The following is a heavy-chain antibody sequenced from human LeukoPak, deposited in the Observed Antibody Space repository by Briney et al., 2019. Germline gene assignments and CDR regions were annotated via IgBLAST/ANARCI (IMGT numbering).Heavy chain of an antibody. J-gene: IGHJ4*02. CDR1: GFTVSSIH. V-gene: IGHV3-53*01. CDR2: TYTGGNS. Sequence: GGSLRLSCAASGFTVSSIHMVWVRQVPGKGLEWVSVTYTGGNSYYADSVKGRFTISRDNSKNTLYLQMNSLRAEDTAVYYCAREGFNWNDSAGNWGQGTLVTVSS. CDR3: AREGFNWNDSAGN. D-gene: IGHD1-20*01.